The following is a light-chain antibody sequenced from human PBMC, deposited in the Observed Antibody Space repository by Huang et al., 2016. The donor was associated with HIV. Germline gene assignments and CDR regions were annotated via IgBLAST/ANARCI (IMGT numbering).Light chain of an antibody. Sequence: DIQMTQSPSFLSASVGDRVTITCRSNQTIRTFLNWYRQHLGTCPTLLIYAASTLQTGFSTRFNGVGSGTDFTLTIANLQYEDFATYYCQQSYTIPYTFGPGTKLEIK. CDR2: AAS. J-gene: IGKJ2*01. CDR1: QTIRTF. CDR3: QQSYTIPYT. V-gene: IGKV1-39*01.